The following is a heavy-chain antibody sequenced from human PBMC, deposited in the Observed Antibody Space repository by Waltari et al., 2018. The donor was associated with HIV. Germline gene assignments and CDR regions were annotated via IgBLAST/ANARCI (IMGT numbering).Heavy chain of an antibody. Sequence: EGQLLESGGGLVQPGGSLRLSCAASGFTFSNYAMNWVRQAPGKGLGGVSAIRCSAYSTYYADSGKGRFTISRDNSQNKLFLQMNSLRADDTAVYFCAKEHQYSHTWYSFYGMDVWGQGTTVTVSS. J-gene: IGHJ6*02. CDR3: AKEHQYSHTWYSFYGMDV. CDR2: IRCSAYST. V-gene: IGHV3-23*01. D-gene: IGHD6-13*01. CDR1: GFTFSNYA.